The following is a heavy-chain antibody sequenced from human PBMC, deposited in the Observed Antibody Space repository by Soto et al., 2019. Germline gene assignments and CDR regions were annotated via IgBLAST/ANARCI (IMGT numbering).Heavy chain of an antibody. Sequence: QVQLVQSGAEVKKPGASVKVSCKASGYTFTNYYIHWVRQAPRQGLAWLGFINPSAGSTDYAQACHGRVTVTGDTSTTTGYMERTSLTSADTAVYFCARGKRWRLLHSIDYWGQGTPGTVAA. CDR3: ARGKRWRLLHSIDY. CDR1: GYTFTNYY. V-gene: IGHV1-46*01. D-gene: IGHD2-8*01. CDR2: INPSAGST. J-gene: IGHJ4*02.